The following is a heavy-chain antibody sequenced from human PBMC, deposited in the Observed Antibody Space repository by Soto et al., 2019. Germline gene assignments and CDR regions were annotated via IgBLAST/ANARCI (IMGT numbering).Heavy chain of an antibody. J-gene: IGHJ2*01. Sequence: QLQESGPGLVKPSQTLSLTCTVSGASINNNDYYWSWIRQTPGKGLEWIGYVYYTGTTDYIPFLKSRFSMSIDKSQNQFTLKLNSVTAADTASYYCARMSYFYDKWYFDLWGRGTLVTVSS. CDR2: VYYTGTT. V-gene: IGHV4-30-4*01. CDR3: ARMSYFYDKWYFDL. D-gene: IGHD3-22*01. CDR1: GASINNNDYY.